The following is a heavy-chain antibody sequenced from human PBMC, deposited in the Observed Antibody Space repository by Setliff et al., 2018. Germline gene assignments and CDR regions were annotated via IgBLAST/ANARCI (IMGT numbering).Heavy chain of an antibody. J-gene: IGHJ4*02. CDR3: ATGSLVAAGTGH. D-gene: IGHD6-13*01. Sequence: GASVKVSCKASGYTLTNYYMHWVRQAPGQGLEWMGWTNTNTGNPTYAQGFTGRFVFSLDTSVSTAYLQISSLKAEDTDLYYCATGSLVAAGTGHWGQGTLVTVSS. CDR2: TNTNTGNP. CDR1: GYTLTNYY. V-gene: IGHV7-4-1*02.